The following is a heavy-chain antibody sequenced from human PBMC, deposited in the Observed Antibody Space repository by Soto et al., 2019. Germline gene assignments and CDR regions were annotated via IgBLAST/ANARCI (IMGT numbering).Heavy chain of an antibody. V-gene: IGHV1-69*13. CDR2: IIPMFGTA. D-gene: IGHD3-22*01. CDR1: GGTFSSYA. CDR3: ARKYYYDSSGYPHPFDP. J-gene: IGHJ5*02. Sequence: SVKVSCKASGGTFSSYAISWVRQAPGQGLEWMRGIIPMFGTANYAQKFQGRVTIDADASTSTAYMELSSLRSEDTPVYYCARKYYYDSSGYPHPFDPWGQGTLVTGSS.